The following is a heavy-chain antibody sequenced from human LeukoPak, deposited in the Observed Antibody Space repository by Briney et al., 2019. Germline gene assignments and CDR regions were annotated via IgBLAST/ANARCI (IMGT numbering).Heavy chain of an antibody. D-gene: IGHD4-17*01. J-gene: IGHJ2*01. CDR2: INHSGST. V-gene: IGHV4-34*01. CDR3: ARRLMTTVTTARRSGRYFDL. CDR1: GGSFSGYY. Sequence: SETLSLTCAVYGGSFSGYYWSWIRQPPGKGLEWIGEINHSGSTNYNPSLKSRVTISVDTSKNQFSLKLSSVTAADTAVYYCARRLMTTVTTARRSGRYFDLWGRGTLVTVSS.